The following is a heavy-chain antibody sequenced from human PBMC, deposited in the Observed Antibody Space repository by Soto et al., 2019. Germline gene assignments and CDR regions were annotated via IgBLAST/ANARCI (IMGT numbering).Heavy chain of an antibody. D-gene: IGHD6-13*01. CDR2: IWYDGSNK. J-gene: IGHJ3*02. CDR1: GFTFSSYG. CDR3: ARDHIAAAGTAFDI. Sequence: PGGSLRLSCAASGFTFSSYGMHWVRQAPGKGLEWVAVIWYDGSNKYYADSVKGRFTISRDNSKNTLYLQMNSLGAEDTAVYYCARDHIAAAGTAFDIWGQGTMVTVSS. V-gene: IGHV3-33*01.